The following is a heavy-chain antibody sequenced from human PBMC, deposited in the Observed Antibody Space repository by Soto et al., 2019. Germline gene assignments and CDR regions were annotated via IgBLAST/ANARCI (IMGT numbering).Heavy chain of an antibody. CDR2: IYYSGST. CDR1: GGSISSYY. V-gene: IGHV4-59*01. Sequence: ETLSLTCTVSGGSISSYYWSWIRQPPGKGLEWIGYIYYSGSTNYNPSLKSRVTISVDTSKNQFSLKLSSVTAADTAVYYCARDRVVVAATAGGFDPWGQGTLVTVSS. J-gene: IGHJ5*02. CDR3: ARDRVVVAATAGGFDP. D-gene: IGHD2-15*01.